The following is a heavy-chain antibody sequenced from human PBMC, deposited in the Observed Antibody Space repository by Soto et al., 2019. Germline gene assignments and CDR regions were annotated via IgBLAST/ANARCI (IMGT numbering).Heavy chain of an antibody. V-gene: IGHV1-69*13. CDR1: GGTFSSYA. CDR2: IIPIFGTA. CDR3: ARVMGARPRGYYDSSGYYFHAFDI. Sequence: SVKVSCKASGGTFSSYAISWVRQAPGQGLEWMGGIIPIFGTANYAQKFQGRVTITADESTSTAYMELSSLRSEDTAVYYCARVMGARPRGYYDSSGYYFHAFDIWGQGTMVTVSS. D-gene: IGHD3-22*01. J-gene: IGHJ3*02.